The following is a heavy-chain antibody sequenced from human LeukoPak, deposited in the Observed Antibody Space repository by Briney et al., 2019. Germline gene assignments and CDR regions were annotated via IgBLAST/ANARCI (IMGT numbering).Heavy chain of an antibody. Sequence: SETLSPTCAVSGGSISSSNWWSWVRQPPGKGLEWIGEIYHSGSTNYNPSLKSRVTISVDKSKNQFSLKLSSVTAADTAAYYCARARFGELKLSSDIWGQGTMVTVSS. CDR2: IYHSGST. J-gene: IGHJ3*02. CDR1: GGSISSSNW. V-gene: IGHV4-4*02. D-gene: IGHD3-10*01. CDR3: ARARFGELKLSSDI.